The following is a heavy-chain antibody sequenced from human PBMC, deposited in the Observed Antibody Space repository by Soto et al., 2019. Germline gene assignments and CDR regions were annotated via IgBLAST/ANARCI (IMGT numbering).Heavy chain of an antibody. J-gene: IGHJ6*02. D-gene: IGHD6-25*01. CDR1: GDSISRGGYS. CDR3: ARGSSAYYDYGMDV. Sequence: QLQLQESGSGLVRPSQTLSLTCAVSGDSISRGGYSWTWIRQPPGKALEWIGNIYDSGSTSYNPSHKSRVTISVDRSRNQFSLKLTSVTAADTAVYFWARGSSAYYDYGMDVWGQGTTVTVSS. CDR2: IYDSGST. V-gene: IGHV4-30-2*01.